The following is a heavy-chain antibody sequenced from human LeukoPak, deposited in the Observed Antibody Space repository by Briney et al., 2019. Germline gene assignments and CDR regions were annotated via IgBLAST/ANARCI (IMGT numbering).Heavy chain of an antibody. CDR1: GGSISSSSYY. CDR3: ARRPIGGELSDY. CDR2: IYYSGST. D-gene: IGHD1-26*01. J-gene: IGHJ4*02. Sequence: SETLPLTCTVSGGSISSSSYYWGWIRQPPGKGLEWIGSIYYSGSTYYNPSLKSRVTISVDTSKNQFSLKLSSVTAADTAVYYCARRPIGGELSDYWGQGTLVTVSS. V-gene: IGHV4-39*01.